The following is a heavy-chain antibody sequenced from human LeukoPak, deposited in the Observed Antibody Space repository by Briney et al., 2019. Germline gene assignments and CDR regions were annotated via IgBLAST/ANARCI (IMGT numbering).Heavy chain of an antibody. Sequence: GGSLRLSCTASGFTFGDYAMSWVRQAPGKGLEWVGFIRSKAYGGTTEYAASVKGRFTISRDDSKSIAYLQMNSLKTEDTAVYYCTRAGGSGSYYNSPYYFDYWGQGTLVTVSS. J-gene: IGHJ4*02. CDR2: IRSKAYGGTT. CDR1: GFTFGDYA. CDR3: TRAGGSGSYYNSPYYFDY. V-gene: IGHV3-49*04. D-gene: IGHD3-10*01.